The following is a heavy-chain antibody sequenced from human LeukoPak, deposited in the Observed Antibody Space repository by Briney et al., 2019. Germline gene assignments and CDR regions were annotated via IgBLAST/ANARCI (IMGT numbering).Heavy chain of an antibody. CDR3: ARPRGRKLWDPYYFDY. Sequence: GGSLQISCKGSGYSFVTHWIGWVRQMTGKGLEGMGIIYTGDSDTRYTPSFQGQVTISADKSINTSYLQWSSLKASDTAMYYCARPRGRKLWDPYYFDYWGQGTLVTVSS. D-gene: IGHD1-26*01. CDR2: IYTGDSDT. V-gene: IGHV5-51*01. CDR1: GYSFVTHW. J-gene: IGHJ4*02.